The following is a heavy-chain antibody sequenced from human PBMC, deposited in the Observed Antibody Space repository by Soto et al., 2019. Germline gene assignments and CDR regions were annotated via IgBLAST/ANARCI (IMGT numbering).Heavy chain of an antibody. D-gene: IGHD5-12*01. V-gene: IGHV1-18*04. CDR2: ISAYNGNT. CDR3: ARDSPQKGLRRLGSGFDY. CDR1: GYTFTSYG. Sequence: ASVKVSCKASGYTFTSYGISWVRQAPGQGREWMGWISAYNGNTNYAQKLQGRVPMTTDTSTSTAYMELRSLRSDDTAVYYCARDSPQKGLRRLGSGFDYWGQGTLVTVSS. J-gene: IGHJ4*02.